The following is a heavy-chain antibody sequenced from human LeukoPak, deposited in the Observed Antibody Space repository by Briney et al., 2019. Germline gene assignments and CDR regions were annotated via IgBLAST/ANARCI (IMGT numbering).Heavy chain of an antibody. Sequence: SETLSLTCTVSGGSISSYYWSWIRQPPGKGLEWIGYIYYSGSTNYNPSLKSRVTISKDTSKTQFSLRLSSVTAADTAVYYCARARLDSSGRFDYWGQGTLVTVSS. CDR2: IYYSGST. V-gene: IGHV4-59*01. J-gene: IGHJ4*02. CDR3: ARARLDSSGRFDY. CDR1: GGSISSYY. D-gene: IGHD3-22*01.